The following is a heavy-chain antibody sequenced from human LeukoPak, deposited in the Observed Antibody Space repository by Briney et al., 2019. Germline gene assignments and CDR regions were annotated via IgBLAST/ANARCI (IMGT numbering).Heavy chain of an antibody. J-gene: IGHJ4*02. D-gene: IGHD3-10*01. Sequence: GGSLRLSCAASGFTFSSYWMHWVRQAPGKGLVWVSRINSDGSSTSYADSVKGRFTISRDNAKNTLYLQMNSLRAEDTAVYYCARSHYGSGNCLDYWGQGTLVTVSS. CDR3: ARSHYGSGNCLDY. CDR1: GFTFSSYW. V-gene: IGHV3-74*01. CDR2: INSDGSST.